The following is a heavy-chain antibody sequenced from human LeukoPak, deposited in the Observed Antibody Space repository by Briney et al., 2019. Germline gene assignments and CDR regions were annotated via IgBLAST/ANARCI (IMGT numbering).Heavy chain of an antibody. D-gene: IGHD4-17*01. J-gene: IGHJ4*02. CDR2: IIPIFGTA. CDR3: ARGGSLYGDLPDY. V-gene: IGHV1-69*01. CDR1: GGTFSSYA. Sequence: SVKVSCKASGGTFSSYAISWVRQAPGQGLEWMGGIIPIFGTANYAQKFQGRVTITADESTSTAYMELSSLRSEDTAVYYCARGGSLYGDLPDYWGQGTLVTVSS.